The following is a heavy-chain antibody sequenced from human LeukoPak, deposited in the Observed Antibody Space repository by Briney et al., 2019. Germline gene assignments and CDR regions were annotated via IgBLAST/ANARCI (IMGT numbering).Heavy chain of an antibody. V-gene: IGHV3-9*01. D-gene: IGHD3-10*01. CDR1: GFTFDDYA. J-gene: IGHJ6*03. Sequence: GRSLRLSCAASGFTFDDYAMHWVRQAPGKGLEWVSGISWNSGSIGYADSVKGRFTISRDNAKNSLYLQMNSLRAEDTAVYYCARVRMVRGVPIYYYMDVWGKGTTVTVSS. CDR2: ISWNSGSI. CDR3: ARVRMVRGVPIYYYMDV.